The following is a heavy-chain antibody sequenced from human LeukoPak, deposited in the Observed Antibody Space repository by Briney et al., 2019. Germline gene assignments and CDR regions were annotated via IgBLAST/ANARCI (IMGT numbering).Heavy chain of an antibody. D-gene: IGHD1-26*01. CDR3: AKDRGPYLGIDNNWFDP. V-gene: IGHV3-23*01. CDR1: GFTFNLYA. Sequence: GGSLRLSCAASGFTFNLYAMSWVRKLPGKGMEWVSGISGYGTNTYYTDSVKGRFTISRDNSKNTVFLQMNSLTVEDTAVYHCAKDRGPYLGIDNNWFDPWGQGTLVIVSA. J-gene: IGHJ5*02. CDR2: ISGYGTNT.